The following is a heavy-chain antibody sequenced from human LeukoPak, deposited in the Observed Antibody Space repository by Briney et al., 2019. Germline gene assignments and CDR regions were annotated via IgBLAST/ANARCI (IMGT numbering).Heavy chain of an antibody. D-gene: IGHD2/OR15-2a*01. CDR1: GFIISDYY. J-gene: IGHJ4*02. CDR2: LGNSDNNM. Sequence: GGSLRLSCVGSGFIISDYYTSWIRQVPGKGLEWVAVLGNSDNNMFLSDSVKGRFTISRDNAKNSVSLQMNSLRAEDTAVYYCAREQYYRFDTWGQGAPVTVSS. V-gene: IGHV3-11*01. CDR3: AREQYYRFDT.